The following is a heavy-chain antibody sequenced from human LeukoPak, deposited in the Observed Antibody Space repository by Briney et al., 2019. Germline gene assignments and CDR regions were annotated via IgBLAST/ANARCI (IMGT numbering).Heavy chain of an antibody. D-gene: IGHD3-16*02. CDR1: GYTFTSYD. V-gene: IGHV1-8*01. Sequence: ASVTVSCTASGYTFTSYDINWVRQAPGQGLEWMGWMNPNSGNTGYAQKFQGRVTMTRNTSISTAYMELSSLRSEDTAVYYCARGSLRDYDYIWGSYRYTRPDDYWGQGTLVTVSS. CDR2: MNPNSGNT. CDR3: ARGSLRDYDYIWGSYRYTRPDDY. J-gene: IGHJ4*02.